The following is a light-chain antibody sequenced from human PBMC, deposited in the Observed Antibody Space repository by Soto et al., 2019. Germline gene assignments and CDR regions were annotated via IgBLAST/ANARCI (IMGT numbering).Light chain of an antibody. Sequence: EIVLTQSPGTLSLSPGERVTLSCRASQSVSSTYLGWYQQKPGQAPRLLIYGASSRATGVPDRFSGSGSGTDFTLTISRLEPEDFAVYYCQQYGSSPGTFGQGTKVEIK. V-gene: IGKV3-20*01. CDR3: QQYGSSPGT. CDR2: GAS. J-gene: IGKJ1*01. CDR1: QSVSSTY.